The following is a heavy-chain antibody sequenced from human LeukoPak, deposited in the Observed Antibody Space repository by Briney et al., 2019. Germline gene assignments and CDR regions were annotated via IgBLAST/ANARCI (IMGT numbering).Heavy chain of an antibody. CDR3: AAWSYYYDSSGYLSAFDI. CDR2: IYTSGST. CDR1: GGSISSYY. J-gene: IGHJ3*02. Sequence: PSETLSLTCTVSGGSISSYYWSWIRQPAGKGLEWIGRIYTSGSTNYNPSLKSRVTMSVDTSKNQFSLKLSSVTAADTAVYYCAAWSYYYDSSGYLSAFDIWGQGTMVTVSS. V-gene: IGHV4-4*07. D-gene: IGHD3-22*01.